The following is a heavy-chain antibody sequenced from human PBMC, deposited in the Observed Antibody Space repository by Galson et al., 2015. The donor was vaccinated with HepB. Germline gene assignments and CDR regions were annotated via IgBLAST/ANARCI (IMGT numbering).Heavy chain of an antibody. Sequence: SLLLSFSSSFFSFISYFMNWVRQAPGKGLEWVSSISSSSSYIYYADSVKGRFTISRDNAKNSLYLQMNSLRAEDTAVYYCARVKRNGSGRHFDYWGQGTLV. CDR3: ARVKRNGSGRHFDY. J-gene: IGHJ4*02. V-gene: IGHV3-21*01. D-gene: IGHD3-10*01. CDR1: FFSFISYF. CDR2: ISSSSSYI.